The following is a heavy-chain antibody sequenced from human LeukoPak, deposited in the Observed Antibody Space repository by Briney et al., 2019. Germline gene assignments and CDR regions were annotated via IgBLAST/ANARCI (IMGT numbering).Heavy chain of an antibody. Sequence: GGSLRLFCAASGFTVRSNYMSWVRQAPGKGLEWVSIIYSGGSTYYTDSVKGRFTISRDNSKNTLYLQMNSLRAEDTAVYYCARDISSGYYDAFDIWGQGTMVTVSS. V-gene: IGHV3-66*01. CDR1: GFTVRSNY. CDR3: ARDISSGYYDAFDI. D-gene: IGHD3-22*01. CDR2: IYSGGST. J-gene: IGHJ3*02.